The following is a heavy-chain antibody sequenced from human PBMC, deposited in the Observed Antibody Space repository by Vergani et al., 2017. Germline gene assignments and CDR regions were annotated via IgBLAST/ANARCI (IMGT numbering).Heavy chain of an antibody. CDR2: ISGSGGST. Sequence: EVQLLESGGGLVQPGGSLRLSCAASGFTFSSYAMSWVRQAPGKGLEWVSAISGSGGSTYYADSVKGRFTISRDNSKNTLYLQMNSLRAEDTAVYYCVAGMSEYCSGCNYYYYCMDFWGQGTTVTVSS. D-gene: IGHD6-19*01. CDR1: GFTFSSYA. J-gene: IGHJ6*02. CDR3: VAGMSEYCSGCNYYYYCMDF. V-gene: IGHV3-23*01.